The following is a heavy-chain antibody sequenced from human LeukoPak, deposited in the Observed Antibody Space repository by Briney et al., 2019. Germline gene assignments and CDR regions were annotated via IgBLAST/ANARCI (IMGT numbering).Heavy chain of an antibody. CDR2: ISGGGDST. Sequence: SGGSLRLSCAASGFTFRNYGMSWVRQAPGKGLEWVSAISGGGDSTYYADSVKGRFTISRDNSKNTLYLQMNSLRAEDTAVYYCAKFALRYCSGGSCHPFDYWGQGTLVTVSS. J-gene: IGHJ4*02. CDR1: GFTFRNYG. V-gene: IGHV3-23*01. CDR3: AKFALRYCSGGSCHPFDY. D-gene: IGHD2-15*01.